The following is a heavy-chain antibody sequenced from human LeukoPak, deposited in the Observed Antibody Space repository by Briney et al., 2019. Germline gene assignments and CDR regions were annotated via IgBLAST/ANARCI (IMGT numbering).Heavy chain of an antibody. J-gene: IGHJ4*02. V-gene: IGHV3-33*08. CDR3: ARDKGPYYFDQ. Sequence: GGSLRLSCTASGFTFNNAWMNWVRQAPGKGLEWVAVIWNDGSQKYYADSVKGRFTISRDNSKNTLYLQMNSLRAEDTAVYYCARDKGPYYFDQWGQGTLLTVSS. CDR2: IWNDGSQK. CDR1: GFTFNNAW.